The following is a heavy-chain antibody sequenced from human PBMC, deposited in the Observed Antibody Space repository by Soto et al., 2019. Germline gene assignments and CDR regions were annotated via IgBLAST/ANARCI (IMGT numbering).Heavy chain of an antibody. Sequence: GGSLRLSCAASGFTFSSYGMHWVRQAPGKGLEWVAVIWYDGSNKYYADSVKGRFTISRDNSKNTLYLQMNSLRAEDTAVYYCAGAVGSSSRYDWFDPWGQGTLVTVSS. D-gene: IGHD6-13*01. CDR2: IWYDGSNK. CDR3: AGAVGSSSRYDWFDP. CDR1: GFTFSSYG. V-gene: IGHV3-33*01. J-gene: IGHJ5*02.